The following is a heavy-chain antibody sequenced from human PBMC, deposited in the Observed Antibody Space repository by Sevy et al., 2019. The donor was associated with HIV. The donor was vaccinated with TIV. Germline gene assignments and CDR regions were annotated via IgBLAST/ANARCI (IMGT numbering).Heavy chain of an antibody. V-gene: IGHV3-33*01. Sequence: GGSLRLSCTVSGFILSRYGMHWVRQAPGKGLEWVAGIWYDGSNKYYADSVKGRFTISRDNSKNTLTLQMNSLRAEDTAVYYCARESSSDWYLDYWCQGTLVTVSS. CDR3: ARESSSDWYLDY. J-gene: IGHJ4*02. D-gene: IGHD2-2*01. CDR2: IWYDGSNK. CDR1: GFILSRYG.